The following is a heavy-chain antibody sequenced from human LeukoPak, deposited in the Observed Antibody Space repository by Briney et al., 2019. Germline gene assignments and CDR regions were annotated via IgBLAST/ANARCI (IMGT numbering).Heavy chain of an antibody. CDR2: IRTKANNYAT. V-gene: IGHV3-73*01. D-gene: IGHD2-21*02. CDR3: SRHEALPGDY. CDR1: GFTFSGST. Sequence: GGSLRLSCAASGFTFSGSTVHWVPQASGKGLDWVGHIRTKANNYATAYAASVKGRFTISRDDSKNTAYLQMNSLKIEDTAVYYCSRHEALPGDYWGQGTLVTVSS. J-gene: IGHJ4*02.